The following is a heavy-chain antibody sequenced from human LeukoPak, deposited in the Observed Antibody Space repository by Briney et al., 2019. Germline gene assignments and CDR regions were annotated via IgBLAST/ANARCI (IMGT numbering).Heavy chain of an antibody. CDR2: INPNSGGT. V-gene: IGHV1-2*02. D-gene: IGHD5-12*01. CDR3: ARDVTGWLRFHNWFDP. J-gene: IGHJ5*02. CDR1: GYTFTGYY. Sequence: ASVKVSCKASGYTFTGYYMHWVRKAPGQGLEWMGWINPNSGGTNYAQKFQGRVTMTRDTSISTAYMELSRLRSDDTAVYYCARDVTGWLRFHNWFDPWGQGTLVTVSS.